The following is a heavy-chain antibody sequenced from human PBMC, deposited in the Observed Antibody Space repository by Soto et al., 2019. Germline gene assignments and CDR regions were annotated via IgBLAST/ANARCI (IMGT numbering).Heavy chain of an antibody. Sequence: EVQLVESGGGLVQPGRSLKLSCAASGFTFDDYAMHWVRQAPGKGLEWVSGISWNSGSIGYADSVKGRFTISRDNAKNSLYLQRKSLRAGDTALYYCAKGGQLLTEGGGYWGQGTLVTVSS. CDR3: AKGGQLLTEGGGY. CDR1: GFTFDDYA. D-gene: IGHD2-2*01. CDR2: ISWNSGSI. V-gene: IGHV3-9*01. J-gene: IGHJ4*02.